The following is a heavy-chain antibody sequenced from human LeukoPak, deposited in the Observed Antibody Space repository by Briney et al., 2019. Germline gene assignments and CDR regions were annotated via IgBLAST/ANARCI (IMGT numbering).Heavy chain of an antibody. CDR3: ARLRTELELHDAFDI. D-gene: IGHD1-7*01. V-gene: IGHV4-39*01. CDR1: GGSISSSSYY. Sequence: SETLSLTCTVSGGSISSSSYYWGWIRQPPGKGLEWIGSIYYSGSTYYNPSLKSRVTISVDTSKNQFSLKLSSVTAADTAVYYCARLRTELELHDAFDIWGQGTMVTVSS. J-gene: IGHJ3*02. CDR2: IYYSGST.